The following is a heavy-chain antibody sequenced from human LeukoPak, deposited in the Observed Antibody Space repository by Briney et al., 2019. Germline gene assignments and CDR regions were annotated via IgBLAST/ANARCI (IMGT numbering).Heavy chain of an antibody. CDR2: MNPNSGNT. Sequence: AASVKVSCKASGYTFTSYDINWVRQATGQGLEWMGWMNPNSGNTGYAQKFQGRVTMTRNTSISTAYMELSSLRSEDTAVYYCARGVGVRGVFGFFLRPPGYYYYMDVWGKGTTVTISS. CDR3: ARGVGVRGVFGFFLRPPGYYYYMDV. J-gene: IGHJ6*03. D-gene: IGHD3-10*01. CDR1: GYTFTSYD. V-gene: IGHV1-8*01.